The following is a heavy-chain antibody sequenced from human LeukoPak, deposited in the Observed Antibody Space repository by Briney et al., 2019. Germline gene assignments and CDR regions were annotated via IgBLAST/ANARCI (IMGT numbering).Heavy chain of an antibody. J-gene: IGHJ4*02. D-gene: IGHD4-17*01. CDR2: INPSGGST. CDR3: ATDYHYGDRDY. CDR1: GYTFTGAY. V-gene: IGHV1-46*01. Sequence: ASVKGSCKASGYTFTGAYIHWVRQAPGQGLEGMGMINPSGGSTNYAQKFQGRVTMSSDTSTSTVYMELSSLRSEDTAVYYCATDYHYGDRDYWGQGTLVTVSS.